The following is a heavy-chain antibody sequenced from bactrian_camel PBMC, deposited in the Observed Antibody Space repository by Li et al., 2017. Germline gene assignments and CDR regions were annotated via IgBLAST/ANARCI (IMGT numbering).Heavy chain of an antibody. CDR3: AADPRGYRDVSSVDAWYFFSY. J-gene: IGHJ4*01. CDR2: MDSDGTT. Sequence: VQSGGSLRLSCAASGDSYTNYYMAWFRQAPGNKREGVAGMDSDGTTSYADPVEGRFTITRDNAKNILYLQKNSLKPEDTAMYYCAADPRGYRDVSSVDAWYFFSYWGQGTQVTVS. V-gene: IGHV3S53*01. CDR1: GDSYTNYY. D-gene: IGHD4*01.